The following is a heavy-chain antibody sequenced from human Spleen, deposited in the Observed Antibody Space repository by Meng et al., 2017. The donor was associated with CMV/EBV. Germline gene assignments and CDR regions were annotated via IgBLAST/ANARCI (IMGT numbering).Heavy chain of an antibody. CDR2: IYTDGST. V-gene: IGHV3-66*02. Sequence: GGSLRLSCATSGFTVSSSYMHWVRQAPGKGLEWVSLIYTDGSTSYADFVRGRFTISRDTSKNTLYLQMNSLRADDTAMYYCARDLPSSWYRNGMDVWGQGTTVTVSS. D-gene: IGHD6-13*01. CDR3: ARDLPSSWYRNGMDV. J-gene: IGHJ6*02. CDR1: GFTVSSSY.